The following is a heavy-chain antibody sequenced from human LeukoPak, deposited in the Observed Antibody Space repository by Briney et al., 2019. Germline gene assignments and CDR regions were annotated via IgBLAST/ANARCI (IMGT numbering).Heavy chain of an antibody. CDR1: GFTFSNYA. V-gene: IGHV3-23*01. D-gene: IGHD2-2*01. Sequence: PGGSLRLSCAASGFTFSNYAMSWVRQAPGKGLEWVSGISGSGVSTYYADSVKGRFTISRDNSKNTLYLQMNSLRAEDTAVYYCAKGDGSSYCSSTSCSNYYYFDYWGQGTLVTVSS. CDR3: AKGDGSSYCSSTSCSNYYYFDY. CDR2: ISGSGVST. J-gene: IGHJ4*02.